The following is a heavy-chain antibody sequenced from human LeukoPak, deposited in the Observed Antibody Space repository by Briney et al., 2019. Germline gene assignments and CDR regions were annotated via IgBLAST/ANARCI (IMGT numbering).Heavy chain of an antibody. Sequence: GGSLRLSCAASGFTFSNAWMSWVRQAPGKGLEWVGRIKSKTDGGTTDYAAPVKGRFTISRDDSKNTLDLQMNSLKTEDTAVYYCTTDHDYGDYVDSSGGLDYWGQGTRVTVSS. CDR3: TTDHDYGDYVDSSGGLDY. D-gene: IGHD4-17*01. CDR1: GFTFSNAW. J-gene: IGHJ4*02. V-gene: IGHV3-15*01. CDR2: IKSKTDGGTT.